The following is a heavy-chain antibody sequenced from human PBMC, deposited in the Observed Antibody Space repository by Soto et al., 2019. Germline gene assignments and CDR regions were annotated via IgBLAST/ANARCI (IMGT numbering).Heavy chain of an antibody. CDR3: ARESGAMAPTVDYYYGMDV. V-gene: IGHV1-69*13. Sequence: GASVKVSCKASGGTFSSYAISWVRQAPGQGLEWMGGIIPIFGTANYAQKFQGRVTITADESTSTAYMELSSLRSEDTAVYYCARESGAMAPTVDYYYGMDVWGQGTTVTVSS. J-gene: IGHJ6*02. D-gene: IGHD5-18*01. CDR1: GGTFSSYA. CDR2: IIPIFGTA.